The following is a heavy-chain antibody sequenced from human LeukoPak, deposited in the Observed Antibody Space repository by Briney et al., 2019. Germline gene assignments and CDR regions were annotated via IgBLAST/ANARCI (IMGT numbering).Heavy chain of an antibody. D-gene: IGHD1-26*01. CDR2: IWYDGSSK. J-gene: IGHJ4*02. Sequence: GGSLRLSCAASGFTFSSYGMHWVRQAPGKGLEWVAVIWYDGSSKYYADSVKGRFTISRDNPKNTLYLQMNSLRAEDTAVYYCARGSYSGSYLVDYWGQGTLVTVSS. CDR3: ARGSYSGSYLVDY. V-gene: IGHV3-33*01. CDR1: GFTFSSYG.